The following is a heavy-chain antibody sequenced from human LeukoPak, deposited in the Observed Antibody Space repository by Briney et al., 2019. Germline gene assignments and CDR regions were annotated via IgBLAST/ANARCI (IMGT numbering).Heavy chain of an antibody. Sequence: PGGSLRLSCAASGFTFNNYGMNWVRQAPGKGLEGVAVVSTSGDNGYYADSVKGRFTIYRDNSKNTLYLQMNSLRAEDTAVYYCARDPGGSYFDYWGQGTLVTVSS. CDR2: VSTSGDNG. D-gene: IGHD1-26*01. CDR1: GFTFNNYG. J-gene: IGHJ4*02. CDR3: ARDPGGSYFDY. V-gene: IGHV3-23*01.